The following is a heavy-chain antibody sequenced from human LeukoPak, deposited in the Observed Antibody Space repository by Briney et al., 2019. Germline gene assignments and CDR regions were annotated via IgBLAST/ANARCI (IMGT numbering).Heavy chain of an antibody. CDR1: GFSFSRYY. V-gene: IGHV3-11*01. CDR3: TRAVGLGPGAHFDQ. CDR2: IPTSGISV. J-gene: IGHJ4*02. Sequence: PGGSLRLSCAASGFSFSRYYMSWVRQTPGKALEWISYIPTSGISVQYADSVRGRFTASRDDAKNSLHPQMDSLRVEDTAVYYCTRAVGLGPGAHFDQWGQGALVIVSS. D-gene: IGHD1-26*01.